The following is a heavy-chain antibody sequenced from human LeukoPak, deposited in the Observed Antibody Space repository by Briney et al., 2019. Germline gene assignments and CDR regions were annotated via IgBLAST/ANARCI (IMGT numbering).Heavy chain of an antibody. CDR3: AKGLVSAPFGAFDI. V-gene: IGHV3-23*01. D-gene: IGHD6-19*01. J-gene: IGHJ3*02. CDR1: GFTFRSYA. CDR2: ISGSGDRT. Sequence: PGGSLRLSCAASGFTFRSYAMTWVRQAPGQGLEWVSLISGSGDRTYYADSVKGRFTISRDNSKNTLYLQMNNLRVEDTAKYYCAKGLVSAPFGAFDIWGQGTMVTVSS.